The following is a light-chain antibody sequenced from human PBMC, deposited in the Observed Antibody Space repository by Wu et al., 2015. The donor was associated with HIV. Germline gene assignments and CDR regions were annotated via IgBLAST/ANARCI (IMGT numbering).Light chain of an antibody. CDR3: QQYGTSPST. CDR2: AAS. CDR1: QSIARD. Sequence: EIVMTQSPATLSVSPGERVTLSCRASQSIARDLAWYQQKPGQSPRLLIYAASTRATGIPDRFSGSGSGTDFTLTTSRLEPEDFAVFYCQQYGTSPSTFGQGTMLELK. J-gene: IGKJ2*01. V-gene: IGKV3-15*01.